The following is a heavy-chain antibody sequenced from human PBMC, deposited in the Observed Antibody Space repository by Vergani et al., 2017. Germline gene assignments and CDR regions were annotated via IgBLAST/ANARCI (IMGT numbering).Heavy chain of an antibody. D-gene: IGHD3-10*01. Sequence: EVQLVESGGGIVKPGGSLRLSCVASGFSFRNAWMNWVRRTPGKGLEWVGRIKSTFDRGTTEYAAAVKGRFTISRDDSKNTLFLQMNGLKTEDIGVYDCPTDPRYCRDGLWYGLRGHHYCGMGVMGQGNTVNV. CDR1: GFSFRNAW. CDR2: IKSTFDRGTT. J-gene: IGHJ6*01. CDR3: PTDPRYCRDGLWYGLRGHHYCGMGV. V-gene: IGHV3-15*07.